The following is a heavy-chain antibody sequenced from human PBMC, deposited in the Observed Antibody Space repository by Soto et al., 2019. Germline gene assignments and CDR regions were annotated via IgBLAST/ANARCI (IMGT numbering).Heavy chain of an antibody. CDR2: ISFDGSNG. Sequence: QVQLVESGGGVVQPGRSLRLSCAASGFTFSSHAMHWVRQAPGKGLEWVAVISFDGSNGYYADSVRGRFTISRDNSKNTLYLQMNSLRAEDTAFYYCAREQLVPSGYYYGMDVW. V-gene: IGHV3-30-3*01. D-gene: IGHD6-6*01. J-gene: IGHJ6*01. CDR3: AREQLVPSGYYYGMDV. CDR1: GFTFSSHA.